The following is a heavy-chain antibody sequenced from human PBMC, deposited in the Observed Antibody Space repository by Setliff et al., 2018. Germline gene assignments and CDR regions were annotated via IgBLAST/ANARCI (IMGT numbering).Heavy chain of an antibody. D-gene: IGHD2-21*01. Sequence: PSETLSLTCTVSGASIRSGSHYWSWIRQSAERGLEWIGHIYTSGTTDYSPSFKSRVSISADTSKNLVSLKLHSVTAADTAVYYCTKEYVVISFVANTHSHYGMDVWGQGTTVTV. CDR3: TKEYVVISFVANTHSHYGMDV. V-gene: IGHV4-61*09. CDR1: GASIRSGSHY. CDR2: IYTSGTT. J-gene: IGHJ6*02.